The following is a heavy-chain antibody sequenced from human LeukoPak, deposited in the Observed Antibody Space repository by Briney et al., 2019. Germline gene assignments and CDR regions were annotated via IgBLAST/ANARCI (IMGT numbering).Heavy chain of an antibody. CDR1: GFTFSSYA. CDR3: ASIDYSTSY. CDR2: ISYDGSNK. Sequence: GGSLRLSCAASGFTFSSYAMHWVRQAPGKGLEWVAVISYDGSNKYYADSVKGRFTISRDNSKNTLYLQMNSLRAEDTAVYYCASIDYSTSYWGQGTQVTVSS. D-gene: IGHD4-11*01. V-gene: IGHV3-30*04. J-gene: IGHJ4*02.